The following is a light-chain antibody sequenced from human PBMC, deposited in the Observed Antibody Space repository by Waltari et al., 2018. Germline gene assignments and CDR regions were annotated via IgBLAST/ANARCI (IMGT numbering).Light chain of an antibody. CDR2: GAS. CDR1: QSVSSN. CDR3: QQYNNWPPGDT. J-gene: IGKJ2*01. V-gene: IGKV3-15*01. Sequence: EIVMTQSPATLSVSPGERATLSCRASQSVSSNLAWYQQKPGQAPRLLIYGASTRATGIPARFIGSGSGTEFTLTISSLQSEDFAVYYCQQYNNWPPGDTFGQGTKLEIK.